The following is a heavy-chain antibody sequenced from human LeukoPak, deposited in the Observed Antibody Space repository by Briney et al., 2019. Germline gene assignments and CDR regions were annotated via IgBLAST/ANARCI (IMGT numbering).Heavy chain of an antibody. CDR2: IYTSGST. CDR3: ARSRKYYYDSSGYSEGWFDP. Sequence: SETLSLTCAVYGGSFSGYYWSWIRQPAGKGLEWIGRIYTSGSTNYNPSLKSRVTISVDTSKNQFSLKLSSVTAADTAVHYCARSRKYYYDSSGYSEGWFDPWGQGTLVTVSS. J-gene: IGHJ5*02. CDR1: GGSFSGYY. V-gene: IGHV4-59*10. D-gene: IGHD3-22*01.